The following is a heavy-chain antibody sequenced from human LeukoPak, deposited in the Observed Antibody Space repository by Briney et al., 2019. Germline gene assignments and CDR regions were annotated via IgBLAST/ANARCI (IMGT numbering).Heavy chain of an antibody. Sequence: GGSLRLSCAASGFTFSSYSMNWVRRAPGKGLEWVSSISSSSSYIYYADSVKGRFTISRDNAKSSLYLQMNSLRAEDTAVYYCARDLLGWNYLFDYWAREPWSPSPQ. D-gene: IGHD1-7*01. V-gene: IGHV3-21*01. J-gene: IGHJ4*02. CDR1: GFTFSSYS. CDR2: ISSSSSYI. CDR3: ARDLLGWNYLFDY.